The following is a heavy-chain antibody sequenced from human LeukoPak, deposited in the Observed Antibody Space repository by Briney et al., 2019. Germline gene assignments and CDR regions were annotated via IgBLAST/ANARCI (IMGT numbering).Heavy chain of an antibody. V-gene: IGHV4-59*01. CDR3: ARVEVVPAALTYYYYYYMDV. J-gene: IGHJ6*03. D-gene: IGHD2-2*01. CDR2: IYYSGST. CDR1: GGSISSYY. Sequence: SETLSLTCTVSGGSISSYYWSWIRQPPGKGLEWIGYIYYSGSTNYNPSLKSRVTISVDTSKNQFSLKLSSVTAADTAVYYCARVEVVPAALTYYYYYYMDVWGKGTTVTVSS.